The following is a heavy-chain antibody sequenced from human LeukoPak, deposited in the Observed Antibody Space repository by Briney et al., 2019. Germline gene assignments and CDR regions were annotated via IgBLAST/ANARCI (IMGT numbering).Heavy chain of an antibody. CDR2: ISSSSSYI. Sequence: GGSLRLSCAASGFTFSSYSMNWVRQAPGKGLEWVSSISSSSSYIYYADSVKGRFTISRDNAKNSLYPQMNSLRAEDTAVYYCARDSGYYGDYRDTGDYWGQGTLVSVSS. V-gene: IGHV3-21*01. D-gene: IGHD4-17*01. CDR1: GFTFSSYS. CDR3: ARDSGYYGDYRDTGDY. J-gene: IGHJ4*02.